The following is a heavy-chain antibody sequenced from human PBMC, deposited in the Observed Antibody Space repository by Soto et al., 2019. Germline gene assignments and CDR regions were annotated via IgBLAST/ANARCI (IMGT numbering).Heavy chain of an antibody. CDR1: GFTFTRYS. CDR3: ARESEDLTSNFDY. J-gene: IGHJ4*02. V-gene: IGHV3-21*06. Sequence: GGSLRLCCAASGFTFTRYSMNWVRQAPGKGLEWVSSISSTTNYIYYGDSMKGRFTISRGNAKNSLYLEMNSLRAEDTAVYYCARESEDLTSNFDYWGQGTLVTVSS. CDR2: ISSTTNYI.